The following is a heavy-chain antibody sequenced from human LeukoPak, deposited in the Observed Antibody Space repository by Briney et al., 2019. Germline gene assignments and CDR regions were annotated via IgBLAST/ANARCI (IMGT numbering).Heavy chain of an antibody. J-gene: IGHJ4*02. CDR3: ARIFDV. CDR1: GASFRSASQY. V-gene: IGHV4-61*01. Sequence: SETLSLTCTLSGASFRSASQYWGWIRQTPGKGLEWIGDIFYNGKTNYNPSLKSRVTISLDTSRSQFSLRLSSVTASDTGVYYCARIFDVWGRGTLVTVSS. CDR2: IFYNGKT.